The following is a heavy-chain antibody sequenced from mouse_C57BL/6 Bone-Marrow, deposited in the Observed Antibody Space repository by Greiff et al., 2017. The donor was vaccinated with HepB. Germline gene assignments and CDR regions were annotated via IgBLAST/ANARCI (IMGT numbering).Heavy chain of an antibody. CDR3: ARRVDYYAMDY. V-gene: IGHV1-75*01. Sequence: QQRPGQGLEWIGWIFPGSGSTYYNEKFKGKATLTVDKSSSTAYMLLSSLTSEDSAVYFCARRVDYYAMDYWGQGTSVTVSS. J-gene: IGHJ4*01. CDR2: IFPGSGST. D-gene: IGHD1-1*01.